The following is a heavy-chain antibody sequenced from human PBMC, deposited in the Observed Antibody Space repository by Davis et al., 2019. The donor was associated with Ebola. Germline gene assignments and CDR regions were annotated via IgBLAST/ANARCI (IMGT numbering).Heavy chain of an antibody. CDR2: TYYRSKWF. Sequence: QTLSLTCAISGDSVSSNSAAWNWIRQSPSRGLEWLGRTYYRSKWFDYAVSVKSRITINPDTSKNEFSLHLTSVTPEDAAVYYCARDPPYDQGYDYWGQGTLVTVSS. CDR3: ARDPPYDQGYDY. D-gene: IGHD3-22*01. V-gene: IGHV6-1*01. J-gene: IGHJ4*02. CDR1: GDSVSSNSAA.